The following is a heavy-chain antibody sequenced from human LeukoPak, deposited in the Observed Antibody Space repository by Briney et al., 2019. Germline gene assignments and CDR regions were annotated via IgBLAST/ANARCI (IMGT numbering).Heavy chain of an antibody. CDR3: ARVSSGSYSFGY. J-gene: IGHJ4*02. CDR1: DGSISSSSYY. CDR2: IYYSGST. Sequence: SETLSLTCTVSDGSISSSSYYWGWIRQPPGKGLEWIGSIYYSGSTYYNPSLKSRVTISVDTSKNQFSLKLSSVTAADTAVYYCARVSSGSYSFGYWGQGTLVTVSS. D-gene: IGHD1-26*01. V-gene: IGHV4-39*07.